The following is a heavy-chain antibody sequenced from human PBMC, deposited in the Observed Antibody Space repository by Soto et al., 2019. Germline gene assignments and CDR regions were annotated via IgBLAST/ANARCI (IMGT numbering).Heavy chain of an antibody. J-gene: IGHJ6*02. CDR2: IVVGSGNT. V-gene: IGHV1-58*01. CDR1: GFTFTSSA. D-gene: IGHD3-16*02. CDR3: AADSSYPDYYGMDV. Sequence: ASVKVSCKASGFTFTSSAVQWVRQARGQRLEWIGWIVVGSGNTNYAQRFQERVTITRDISTSTAYMELSSLSSEDTAVYYCAADSSYPDYYGMDVWGQGTTVTVSS.